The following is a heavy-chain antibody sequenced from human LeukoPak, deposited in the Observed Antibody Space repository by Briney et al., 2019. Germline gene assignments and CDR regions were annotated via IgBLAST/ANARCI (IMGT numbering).Heavy chain of an antibody. CDR2: ISYDGSNK. J-gene: IGHJ6*03. D-gene: IGHD3-3*01. V-gene: IGHV3-30*04. CDR3: ARDSLDFWSGYYPHYYYYYYMDV. Sequence: PGGSLRLSCAASGFTFSSYAMHWVRQAPGKGLEWVAVISYDGSNKYYADSVKGRFTISRDNSKNTLYLQMNSLRAEDTAVYYCARDSLDFWSGYYPHYYYYYYMDVWGKGTTVTVSS. CDR1: GFTFSSYA.